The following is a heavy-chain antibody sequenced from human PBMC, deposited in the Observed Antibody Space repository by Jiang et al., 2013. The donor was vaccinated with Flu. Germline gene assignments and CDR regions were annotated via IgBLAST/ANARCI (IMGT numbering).Heavy chain of an antibody. CDR2: SLTVGAP. CDR3: ARRTGWSIAARPDYYYGMDV. Sequence: KGLEWIGISLTVGAPTTTPTLKSRITISVDTSKNQFSLKLSSVTAADTAVYYCARRTGWSIAARPDYYYGMDVWGQGTTVTVSS. D-gene: IGHD6-6*01. V-gene: IGHV4-59*08. J-gene: IGHJ6*02.